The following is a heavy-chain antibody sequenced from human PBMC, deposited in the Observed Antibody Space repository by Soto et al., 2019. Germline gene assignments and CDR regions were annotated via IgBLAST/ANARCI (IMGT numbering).Heavy chain of an antibody. Sequence: ASVKVSCKASGYNFTSRYMHWVRQAPGQGLESIGIIYPRGGTTIYAQKFQGRVTMTRDTSTHTFYMELSSLRSEDTAMYYCARVGYSSTGTTFHYHGLDVWGQGTTVTVSS. V-gene: IGHV1-46*01. CDR2: IYPRGGTT. CDR1: GYNFTSRY. CDR3: ARVGYSSTGTTFHYHGLDV. D-gene: IGHD3-22*01. J-gene: IGHJ6*02.